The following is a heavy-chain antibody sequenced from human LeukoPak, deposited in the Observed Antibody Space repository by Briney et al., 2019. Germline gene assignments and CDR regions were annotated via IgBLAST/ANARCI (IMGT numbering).Heavy chain of an antibody. CDR2: ISYDGSNK. Sequence: SGGSLRLSCAASGFTFSSYGMHWVRQAPGRGLEWGAVISYDGSNKYYADSVKGRFTISRDNSKNTLYLQMNSLRAEDTAVYYCAKEYYYDSSGYYFLDYWGQGTLVSVSS. D-gene: IGHD3-22*01. CDR3: AKEYYYDSSGYYFLDY. J-gene: IGHJ4*02. V-gene: IGHV3-30*18. CDR1: GFTFSSYG.